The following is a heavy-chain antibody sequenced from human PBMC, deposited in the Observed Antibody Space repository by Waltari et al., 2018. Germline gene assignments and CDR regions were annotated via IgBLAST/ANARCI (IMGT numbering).Heavy chain of an antibody. Sequence: QVQLQESGPGLVKPSETLSLSCAVSGYSISSGYYWGWIRQPPGKGLEWIGSIYHSGSTHDNPSLNSRVTISVDTSKNQFSLKLSSVTAADTAVYYCARALVGGNPFDYWGQGTLVTVSS. J-gene: IGHJ4*02. CDR1: GYSISSGYY. CDR2: IYHSGST. D-gene: IGHD2-15*01. CDR3: ARALVGGNPFDY. V-gene: IGHV4-38-2*01.